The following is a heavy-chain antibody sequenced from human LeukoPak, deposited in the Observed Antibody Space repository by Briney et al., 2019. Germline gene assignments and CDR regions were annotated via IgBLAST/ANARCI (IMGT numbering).Heavy chain of an antibody. V-gene: IGHV3-74*01. Sequence: GGSLRLSCAASGFTFSSYWMHWVRQAPGKGLEWVSRINSDGSSTSYADSVKGRFTISRDNAKNTLYLQMNSLRAEDTAVYYCASQRWLQSSFDYWGQGTLVTVSS. D-gene: IGHD5-24*01. CDR2: INSDGSST. CDR1: GFTFSSYW. J-gene: IGHJ4*02. CDR3: ASQRWLQSSFDY.